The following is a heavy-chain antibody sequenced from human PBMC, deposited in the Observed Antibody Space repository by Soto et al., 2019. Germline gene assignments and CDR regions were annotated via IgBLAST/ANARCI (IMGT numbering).Heavy chain of an antibody. CDR1: GYAFTCYY. V-gene: IGHV1-2*02. CDR3: ATRYSYVHF. D-gene: IGHD5-18*01. CDR2: INPNSGDT. Sequence: XSVKVSCKSSGYAFTCYYIHWVRQAPGQGLEWMGWINPNSGDTNYAQKFQGRVTMTRDTSFSTAYMELSSLRSDDTAVYYCATRYSYVHFWGQGTLATVSS. J-gene: IGHJ4*02.